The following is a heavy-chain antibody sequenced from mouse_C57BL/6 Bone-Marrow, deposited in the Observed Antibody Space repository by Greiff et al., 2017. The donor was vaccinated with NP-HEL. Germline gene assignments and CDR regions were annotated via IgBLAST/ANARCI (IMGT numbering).Heavy chain of an antibody. CDR2: IYPSDSET. D-gene: IGHD2-3*01. J-gene: IGHJ3*01. Sequence: QVQLQQPGAELVRPGSSVKLSCKASGYTFTSYWMDWVKQRPGQGLEWIGNIYPSDSETHYNQKFKDKATLTVDKSSSTAYLQLSILTSEASAVYYCASGGYYPFAYWGQGTLVTVSA. V-gene: IGHV1-61*01. CDR3: ASGGYYPFAY. CDR1: GYTFTSYW.